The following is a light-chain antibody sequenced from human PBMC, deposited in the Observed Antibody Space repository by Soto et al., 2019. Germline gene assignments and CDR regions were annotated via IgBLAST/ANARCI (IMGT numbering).Light chain of an antibody. J-gene: IGLJ1*01. CDR1: SSDVGAYNR. CDR3: LSYTTSSSYV. V-gene: IGLV2-14*01. Sequence: QSVLTQPASVSGSPGQSITISCTGTSSDVGAYNRVSWYQQHSGKAPKLMIYEVNNRPSGVSNRFSGSKSGNTASLTISGLQAEDEADYYCLSYTTSSSYVFGTGTKLTVL. CDR2: EVN.